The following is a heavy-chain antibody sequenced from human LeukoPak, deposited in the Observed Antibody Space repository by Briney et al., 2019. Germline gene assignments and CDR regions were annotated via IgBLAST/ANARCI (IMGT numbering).Heavy chain of an antibody. J-gene: IGHJ4*02. Sequence: SQTLSLTCTVSGGSISSGSHYWSWIRQPAGKALEWIGRVYTSGSTDYNPSLKSRVAISVDTSQNQFSLKLSSVTAADTAVYYCARDSDYGDYVDYWGQGTLVTVSS. CDR3: ARDSDYGDYVDY. CDR2: VYTSGST. CDR1: GGSISSGSHY. D-gene: IGHD4-17*01. V-gene: IGHV4-61*02.